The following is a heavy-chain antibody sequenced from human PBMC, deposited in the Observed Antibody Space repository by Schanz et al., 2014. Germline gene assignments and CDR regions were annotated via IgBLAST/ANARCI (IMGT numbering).Heavy chain of an antibody. CDR2: IKKDGSEK. V-gene: IGHV3-7*01. CDR3: ARAGYDADNWFDP. Sequence: EVQLLESGGGLVQPGGSLRLSCAASGFTFSSYWMHWVRQVPGKGLEWVANIKKDGSEKYYVDSVKGRFTISRDNAKNSLFLQMNSLRAEDTAVYYCARAGYDADNWFDPWGQGTLVTVSS. J-gene: IGHJ5*02. D-gene: IGHD2-2*01. CDR1: GFTFSSYW.